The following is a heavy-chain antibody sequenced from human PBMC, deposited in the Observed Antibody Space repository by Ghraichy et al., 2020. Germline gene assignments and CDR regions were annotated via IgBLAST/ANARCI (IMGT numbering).Heavy chain of an antibody. CDR2: FYFTGIK. CDR1: GGSIGSGSYY. J-gene: IGHJ3*02. CDR3: ARRIIPMVGGIISPHLDI. V-gene: IGHV4-39*01. D-gene: IGHD3-10*01. Sequence: SETLSLTCTVSGGSIGSGSYYWGWIRQPPEKGLEWIGDFYFTGIKHYNPSLKSRATISVDTSRNKFSLSLSSVTAADTAVYYCARRIIPMVGGIISPHLDIWGQGTMVTVSS.